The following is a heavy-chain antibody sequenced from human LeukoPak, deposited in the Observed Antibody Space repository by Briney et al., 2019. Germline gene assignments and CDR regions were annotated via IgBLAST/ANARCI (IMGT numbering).Heavy chain of an antibody. CDR2: IYSGGST. CDR1: GFTVSSNY. V-gene: IGHV3-53*01. J-gene: IGHJ4*02. CDR3: TTAYPTYSSGWYRGDY. Sequence: PGGSLRLSCAASGFTVSSNYMSWVRQAPGKGLEWVSVIYSGGSTYYADSVKGRFTISRDNSKNTLYLQMNSLRAEDTAVYYCTTAYPTYSSGWYRGDYWGQGTLVTVSS. D-gene: IGHD6-19*01.